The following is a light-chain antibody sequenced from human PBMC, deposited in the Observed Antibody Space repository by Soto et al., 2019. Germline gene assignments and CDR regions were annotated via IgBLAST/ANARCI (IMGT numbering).Light chain of an antibody. J-gene: IGLJ3*02. Sequence: QLVLTQPPSASGTPGQRVTISCSGSDSNIGSNTVNWYQQVPGTAPKLLSYSNSQRPSGVPDRFSGSKSGTSASLAISGLQSEDEADYYCAAWDDSLNGRAVFGGGTKLTVL. CDR3: AAWDDSLNGRAV. V-gene: IGLV1-44*01. CDR2: SNS. CDR1: DSNIGSNT.